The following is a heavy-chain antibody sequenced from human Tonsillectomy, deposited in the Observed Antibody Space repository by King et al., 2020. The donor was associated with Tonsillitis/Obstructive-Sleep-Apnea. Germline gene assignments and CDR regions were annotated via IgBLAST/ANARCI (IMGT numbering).Heavy chain of an antibody. CDR3: ARVNCSSTSCYVVDY. CDR2: IYHSGST. CDR1: GGSISSSDW. J-gene: IGHJ4*02. Sequence: VQLQESAPGLVTPSGTLSLTCAVSGGSISSSDWWSWVRQPPGKGLEWIGEIYHSGSTNYNPSLKSRVTITVDKSKHHFSLKLSSVTAADTAVYYCARVNCSSTSCYVVDYWGQGTLVTVSS. D-gene: IGHD2-2*01. V-gene: IGHV4-4*02.